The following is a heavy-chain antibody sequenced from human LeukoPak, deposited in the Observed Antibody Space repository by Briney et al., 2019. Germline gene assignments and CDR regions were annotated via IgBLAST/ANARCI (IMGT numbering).Heavy chain of an antibody. CDR2: IIPIFGTA. CDR1: GGTFSSYA. J-gene: IGHJ4*02. Sequence: SVKVSCKASGGTFSSYAISWVRQAPGQGLEWMGGIIPIFGTANYAQKFQGRVSITADESTSTAYMELSSLRSEDTAVYYCARVPSGAYYYDSSGSGWGQGTLVTVSS. D-gene: IGHD3-22*01. CDR3: ARVPSGAYYYDSSGSG. V-gene: IGHV1-69*13.